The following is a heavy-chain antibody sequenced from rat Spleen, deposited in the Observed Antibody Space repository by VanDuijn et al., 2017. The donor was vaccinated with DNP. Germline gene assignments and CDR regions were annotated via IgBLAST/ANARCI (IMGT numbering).Heavy chain of an antibody. CDR2: INTDGGST. CDR3: VRPDYYDGSYPHY. CDR1: GFTFSSYW. V-gene: IGHV5-58*01. D-gene: IGHD1-12*02. J-gene: IGHJ2*01. Sequence: EVQLVESGGDLVQPGRSLKLSCVASGFTFSSYWIYWIRQAPGKGLEWVASINTDGGSTFYPDSVKGRFTISRDNAKSTLYLQMYSLRSEDMATYYCVRPDYYDGSYPHYWGQGVMVTVSS.